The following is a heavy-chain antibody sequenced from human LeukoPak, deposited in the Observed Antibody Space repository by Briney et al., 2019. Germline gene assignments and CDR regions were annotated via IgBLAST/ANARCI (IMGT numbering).Heavy chain of an antibody. CDR3: ERDYGA. CDR2: INSDGSAT. CDR1: GFTFSSYW. V-gene: IGHV3-74*03. Sequence: PGGSLRLSCAASGFTFSSYWMHWVRQGPGKGLVWVSRINSDGSATTYADFVKGRFTISRDNAKNTLYLQMNSLRVDDTAMYYCERDYGAWGQGTLVTVSP. D-gene: IGHD4/OR15-4a*01. J-gene: IGHJ5*02.